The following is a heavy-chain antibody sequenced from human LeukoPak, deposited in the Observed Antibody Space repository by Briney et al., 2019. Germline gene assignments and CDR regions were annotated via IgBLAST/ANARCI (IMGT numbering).Heavy chain of an antibody. CDR1: GYTFTSYY. CDR2: INPSGGST. Sequence: ASVKVSCKASGYTFTSYYMHWVRQAPGQGLEWMGIINPSGGSTSYAQKFQGRVTMTSDTSTSTVYMELSSLRSEDTAVYYCARDRVSYALDYWGQGTLVTVSS. J-gene: IGHJ4*02. V-gene: IGHV1-46*01. D-gene: IGHD2-2*01. CDR3: ARDRVSYALDY.